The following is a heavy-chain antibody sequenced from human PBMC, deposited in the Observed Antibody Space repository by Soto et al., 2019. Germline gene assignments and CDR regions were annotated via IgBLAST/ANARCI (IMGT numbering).Heavy chain of an antibody. CDR2: IYWDDEK. D-gene: IGHD2-21*02. J-gene: IGHJ5*02. Sequence: QITLKESGPTLVKPTQTLTLTCSFSGVSLRTSGVGVAWIRQPPGKAPEWLALIYWDDEKHYSPSLKSRLTITKDTSKYQGALTMNNMDPVDTGTYYCALRYCGGDCYGLWFDPWGQGTLVTVSS. CDR1: GVSLRTSGVG. V-gene: IGHV2-5*02. CDR3: ALRYCGGDCYGLWFDP.